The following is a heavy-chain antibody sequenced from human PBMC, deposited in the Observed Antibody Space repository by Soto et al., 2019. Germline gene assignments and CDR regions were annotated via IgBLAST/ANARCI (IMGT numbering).Heavy chain of an antibody. CDR1: GFTFSPYW. Sequence: EVQLVESGGGLVQPGGSLRLSCAASGFTFSPYWIHWVRQAPGKGLVWVSRITGDGTTTNYADSVKGRFTISRDNAKNTVYLQMDSLRAEDTAVYYCARDTNYQPDYWDQGTLVTVSS. CDR2: ITGDGTTT. CDR3: ARDTNYQPDY. V-gene: IGHV3-74*01. J-gene: IGHJ4*02. D-gene: IGHD2-8*01.